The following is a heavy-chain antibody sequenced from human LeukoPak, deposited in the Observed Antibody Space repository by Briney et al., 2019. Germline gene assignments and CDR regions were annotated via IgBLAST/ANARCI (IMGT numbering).Heavy chain of an antibody. D-gene: IGHD3-10*01. CDR3: ARRTPGSGSFDAFDI. J-gene: IGHJ3*02. Sequence: GGSLRLSCAASGFTFSSYWMSWVRQAPGKGLEWVANIKQDGSEKYYVDSVKGRFTISRDNAKNSLYLQMNSLRAEDTAVYYCARRTPGSGSFDAFDIWGQGTMVTVSS. V-gene: IGHV3-7*01. CDR1: GFTFSSYW. CDR2: IKQDGSEK.